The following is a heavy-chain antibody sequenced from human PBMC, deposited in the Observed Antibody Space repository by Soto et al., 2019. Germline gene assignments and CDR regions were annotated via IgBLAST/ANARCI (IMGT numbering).Heavy chain of an antibody. Sequence: QVQLVQSGAEVKKPGASVKVSCKASGYTFTSYGISWVRQAPGQGLEWMGWISAYNGNTNDAQKLQGRVTMTTDTSTSTAYMELRSLRSDDTAVYYCARDMAYYYDSSGQPTLFDYWGQGTLVTVSS. CDR1: GYTFTSYG. CDR2: ISAYNGNT. J-gene: IGHJ4*02. CDR3: ARDMAYYYDSSGQPTLFDY. D-gene: IGHD3-22*01. V-gene: IGHV1-18*01.